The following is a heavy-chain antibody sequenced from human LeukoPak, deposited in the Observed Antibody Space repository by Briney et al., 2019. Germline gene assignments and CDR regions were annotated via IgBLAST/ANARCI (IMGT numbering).Heavy chain of an antibody. CDR3: ARDRRPTKYQLQHAYFEN. CDR2: VSYSGST. D-gene: IGHD6-6*01. Sequence: SETLSLTCIVSGDSINNYFWSWIRQSPGKGLEWIGLVSYSGSTNYNPSLKSRVTISVDTSKTQFSLKLTSVTAADTAIYYCARDRRPTKYQLQHAYFENWGQGVLVTVSS. CDR1: GDSINNYF. J-gene: IGHJ4*02. V-gene: IGHV4-59*01.